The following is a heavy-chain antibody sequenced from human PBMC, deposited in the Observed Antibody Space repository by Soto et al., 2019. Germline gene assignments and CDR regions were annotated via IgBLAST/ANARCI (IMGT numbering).Heavy chain of an antibody. V-gene: IGHV1-69*01. CDR3: ARDRDDYGSGNYYERLAF. Sequence: QVQLVQSGAEVKKPGSSVKVSCKASGGIFSTYAISWLRQAPGQGLEWMGGIIPIFGTPNYAPRFQGRVTITADESTSTAYMELSRLRSEDTAVYYCARDRDDYGSGNYYERLAFWGQGTRVTASS. D-gene: IGHD3-10*01. CDR1: GGIFSTYA. J-gene: IGHJ4*02. CDR2: IIPIFGTP.